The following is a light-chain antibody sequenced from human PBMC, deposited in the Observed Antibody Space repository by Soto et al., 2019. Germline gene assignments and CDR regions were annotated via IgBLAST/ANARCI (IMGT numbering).Light chain of an antibody. J-gene: IGKJ1*01. Sequence: EIVMTQSPATLSVSPGERATLSCRARQSVSSNLAWYQQKPGQGPRLLIYGASTRATGIPARFSGSGSGTEFTLTISSLQSEDFAVYYCQQYNNWPPKFGQGTKVEIK. CDR1: QSVSSN. V-gene: IGKV3-15*01. CDR3: QQYNNWPPK. CDR2: GAS.